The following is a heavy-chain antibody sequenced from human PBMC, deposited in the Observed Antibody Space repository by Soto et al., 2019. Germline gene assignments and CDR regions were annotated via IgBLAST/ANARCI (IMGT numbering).Heavy chain of an antibody. CDR1: YGSISRSTFY. V-gene: IGHV4-39*01. CDR3: ARRLYSGDSSGYHGY. CDR2: VHYTGST. Sequence: ETLSLTCTVSYGSISRSTFYWGWVRQPPGKGLEWIGSVHYTGSTYYNPSLKSRVTISVDSSKNHLSLKVSSVTAADTAVYYCARRLYSGDSSGYHGYWGQGALVTVSS. J-gene: IGHJ4*02. D-gene: IGHD6-19*01.